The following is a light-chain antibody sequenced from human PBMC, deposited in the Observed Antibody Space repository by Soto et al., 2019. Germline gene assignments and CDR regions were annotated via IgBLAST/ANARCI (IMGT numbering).Light chain of an antibody. Sequence: QSALTQPASVSGSPGQSITISCTGTSGDVGNYNLVSWYQQHPGKAPRLMIYEVNKWPSGVSNRFSGSKSGNTASLTISGLQAEYEDDYYCCSYVGSSTSYVFGTGTKLTVL. CDR1: SGDVGNYNL. V-gene: IGLV2-23*02. CDR3: CSYVGSSTSYV. CDR2: EVN. J-gene: IGLJ1*01.